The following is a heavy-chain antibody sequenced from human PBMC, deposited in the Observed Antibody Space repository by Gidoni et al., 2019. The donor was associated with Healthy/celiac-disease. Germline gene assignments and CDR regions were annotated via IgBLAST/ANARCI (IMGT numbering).Heavy chain of an antibody. Sequence: QVQLVESGGGVVQPGRSLRLSCAASGLDFSNYGMHWVRQAPGKGLEWVAVISYDGSNTYYADSVKGRFTISRDNSKNTLYLQMNSLRAEDTAVYYCAKDRRRITIFGVAKVDYMDVWGKGTTVTVSS. D-gene: IGHD3-3*01. V-gene: IGHV3-30*18. J-gene: IGHJ6*03. CDR1: GLDFSNYG. CDR2: ISYDGSNT. CDR3: AKDRRRITIFGVAKVDYMDV.